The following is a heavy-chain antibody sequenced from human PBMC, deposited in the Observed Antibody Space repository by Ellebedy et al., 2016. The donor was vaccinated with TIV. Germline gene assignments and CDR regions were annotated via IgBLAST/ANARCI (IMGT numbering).Heavy chain of an antibody. Sequence: GESLKISXVASGFSFSTYGTSWVRQAPGKGLEWVSAISGSGTYTYYADSVKGRFTFSRDNSKNTLYLQMNSLRAEDTALYYCAKGISSGTSWYISWGQGTLVTVSS. V-gene: IGHV3-23*01. D-gene: IGHD2-2*02. CDR3: AKGISSGTSWYIS. J-gene: IGHJ4*02. CDR1: GFSFSTYG. CDR2: ISGSGTYT.